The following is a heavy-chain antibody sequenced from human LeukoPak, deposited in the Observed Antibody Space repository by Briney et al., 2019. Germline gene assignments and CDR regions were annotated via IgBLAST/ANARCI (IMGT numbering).Heavy chain of an antibody. V-gene: IGHV3-23*01. J-gene: IGHJ4*02. Sequence: GGSLRLSCAASGFTFSSYAMSWVRQAPGKGLEWVSAISGSGGSTYYADSVKGRFTISRDNSKNTLYLQMNSLRAEDTAVYYCATSGYDEYYFDYWGQGTLVNVSS. CDR2: ISGSGGST. D-gene: IGHD5-12*01. CDR3: ATSGYDEYYFDY. CDR1: GFTFSSYA.